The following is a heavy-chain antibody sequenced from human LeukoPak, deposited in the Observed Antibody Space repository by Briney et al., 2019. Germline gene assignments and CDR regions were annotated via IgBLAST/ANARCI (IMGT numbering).Heavy chain of an antibody. D-gene: IGHD3-3*01. CDR2: IIPIFGTA. CDR1: GGTFSSYA. CDR3: ARADRYDFWSGSDAFDI. Sequence: SVKVSCKASGGTFSSYAISWVRQAPGQGLEWMGGIIPIFGTANYAQKFQGRVTITADESTSTAYMELSSLRSEDTAVYYRARADRYDFWSGSDAFDIWGQGTMVTVSS. V-gene: IGHV1-69*13. J-gene: IGHJ3*02.